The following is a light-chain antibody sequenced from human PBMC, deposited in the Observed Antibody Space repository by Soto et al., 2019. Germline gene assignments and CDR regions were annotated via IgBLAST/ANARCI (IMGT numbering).Light chain of an antibody. CDR2: GAS. Sequence: EIVLTQSPGTLSLSPGERATLSCRASQSVSSSYFAWYQQKPGQAPRLLIYGASSRATGIPGRFSVSGSGTDFTLTISRLEPEDFAVYYCQQYGSSPPYTFGPGTKLEIK. V-gene: IGKV3-20*01. CDR1: QSVSSSY. CDR3: QQYGSSPPYT. J-gene: IGKJ2*01.